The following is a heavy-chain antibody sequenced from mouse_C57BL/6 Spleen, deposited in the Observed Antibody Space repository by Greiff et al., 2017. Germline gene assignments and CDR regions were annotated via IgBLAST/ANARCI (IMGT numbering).Heavy chain of an antibody. V-gene: IGHV1-82*01. Sequence: QVHVKQSGPELVKPGASVKISCKASGYAFSSSWMNWVKQRPGKGLEWIGRIYPGDGDTNYNGKVKGKATLTADKSSSTAYMQLSCLTSEDSAVYFCAGGGKSFAYWGQGTLVTVSA. CDR3: AGGGKSFAY. J-gene: IGHJ3*01. CDR1: GYAFSSSW. CDR2: IYPGDGDT. D-gene: IGHD2-1*01.